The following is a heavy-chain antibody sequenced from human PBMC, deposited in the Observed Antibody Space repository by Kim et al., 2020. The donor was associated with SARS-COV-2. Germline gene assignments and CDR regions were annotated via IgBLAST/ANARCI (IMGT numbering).Heavy chain of an antibody. CDR2: ISSSSSTI. D-gene: IGHD1-1*01. V-gene: IGHV3-48*04. CDR1: GFTFSSYA. CDR3: ARDGWYSWNTGGFDY. Sequence: GGSLRLSCAASGFTFSSYAMVWVRQGPGKGLEWVSYISSSSSTIYYADSVKGRFTISRDNAEHSLYLQMNSLRAEDTAVYYCARDGWYSWNTGGFDYWV. J-gene: IGHJ4*01.